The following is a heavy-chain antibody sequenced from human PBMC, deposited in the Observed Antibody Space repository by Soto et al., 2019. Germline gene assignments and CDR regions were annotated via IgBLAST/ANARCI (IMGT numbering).Heavy chain of an antibody. CDR3: AKLDNYDFWSDSSHNWFDP. V-gene: IGHV3-23*01. J-gene: IGHJ5*02. Sequence: EVQLLESGGGLVQPGGSLRLSCAASGFTFSSYAMSWVRQAPGKGLEWVSAISASGGSTYYADSVKGRFTISRDHSKNTLYLQMNSLRADDTAVYYCAKLDNYDFWSDSSHNWFDPWGQGTRVTVSS. CDR2: ISASGGST. CDR1: GFTFSSYA. D-gene: IGHD3-3*01.